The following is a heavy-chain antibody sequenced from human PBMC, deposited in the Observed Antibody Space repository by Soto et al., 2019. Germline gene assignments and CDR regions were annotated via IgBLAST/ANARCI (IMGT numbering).Heavy chain of an antibody. CDR2: ISGGGDRT. Sequence: EVQLLESGGGLVQPGGYLRLSCVGSGFTFINYAMNWVRQTPGKGLAWVSTISGGGDRTFDADTVKGRFTISRDNSKNTVNLQMNSLRADDTAVYYCARKVLGSTSRPDWWYFDLWGRGTLVTVSS. V-gene: IGHV3-23*01. D-gene: IGHD2-2*01. CDR1: GFTFINYA. J-gene: IGHJ2*01. CDR3: ARKVLGSTSRPDWWYFDL.